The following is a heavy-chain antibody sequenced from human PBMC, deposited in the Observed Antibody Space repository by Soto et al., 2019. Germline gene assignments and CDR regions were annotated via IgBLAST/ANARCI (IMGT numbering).Heavy chain of an antibody. CDR2: INSDGSST. CDR1: GFTFSSYW. V-gene: IGHV3-74*01. Sequence: EVQLVESGGGLVQPGGSLRLSCAASGFTFSSYWMHWVRQAPGKGLVWVSRINSDGSSTSYADSVKGRFTISRDNAKNKLYLQMNRLRAEDRAVYYCVRTSLVVAAATREDYWGQGTLVTVSS. D-gene: IGHD2-15*01. CDR3: VRTSLVVAAATREDY. J-gene: IGHJ4*02.